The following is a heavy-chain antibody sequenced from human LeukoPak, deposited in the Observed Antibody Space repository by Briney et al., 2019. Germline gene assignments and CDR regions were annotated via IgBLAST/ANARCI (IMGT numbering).Heavy chain of an antibody. CDR1: GYIFRDHY. D-gene: IGHD2-15*01. J-gene: IGHJ4*02. CDR3: ARVLNSGGSYLTTSFDY. Sequence: GASVKDSCTACGYIFRDHYIYWVRQAPGQGLEWMGWINPASGSTIYAEKFEGRVTVSRDTSLSTSYMELSSLRSDDTAMYYCARVLNSGGSYLTTSFDYCGQGSLVTVSS. CDR2: INPASGST. V-gene: IGHV1-2*02.